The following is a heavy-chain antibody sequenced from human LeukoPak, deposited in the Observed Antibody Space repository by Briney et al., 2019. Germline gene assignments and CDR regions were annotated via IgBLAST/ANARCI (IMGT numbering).Heavy chain of an antibody. CDR2: ISSSSSTI. CDR1: GFTFSSYS. Sequence: GGSLRLSCAASGFTFSSYSMNWVCQAPGKRLEWVSYISSSSSTIYYAGSVKGRFTISRDNAKNSLYLQMNSLRAGDTAVYYCAREIVVVPAADFLFDPWGQGTLVTVSS. V-gene: IGHV3-48*01. D-gene: IGHD2-2*01. CDR3: AREIVVVPAADFLFDP. J-gene: IGHJ5*02.